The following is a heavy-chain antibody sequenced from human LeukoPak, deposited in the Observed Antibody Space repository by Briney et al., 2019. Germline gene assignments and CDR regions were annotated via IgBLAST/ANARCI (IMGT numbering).Heavy chain of an antibody. CDR2: ISYGGSDT. Sequence: GGSLRLSCAASGFTFSSYAMCWVRQAPGKGLEWVAVISYGGSDTYYADSVKGRFTISRDNSKKTLFVQMSSLREEDTAVYYCARGEYYSDTSSYFDYWGQGSLVSVCS. CDR1: GFTFSSYA. CDR3: ARGEYYSDTSSYFDY. J-gene: IGHJ4*02. D-gene: IGHD3-22*01. V-gene: IGHV3-30*03.